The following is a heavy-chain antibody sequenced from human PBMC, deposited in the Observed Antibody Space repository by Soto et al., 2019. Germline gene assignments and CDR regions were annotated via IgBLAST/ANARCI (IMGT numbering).Heavy chain of an antibody. Sequence: GGSLRLSCAASGFTFGSYGMHWVRQAPGKGLEWVAVIWYDGSNKYYADSVKGRFTISRDNSKNTLYLQMNSLRAEDTAVYYLARERGFWVPWFYPCGQATLVTVSS. CDR2: IWYDGSNK. J-gene: IGHJ5*02. D-gene: IGHD3-16*01. CDR1: GFTFGSYG. V-gene: IGHV3-33*01. CDR3: ARERGFWVPWFYP.